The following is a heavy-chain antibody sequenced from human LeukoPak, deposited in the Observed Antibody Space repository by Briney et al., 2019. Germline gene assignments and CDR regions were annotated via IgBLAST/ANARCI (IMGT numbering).Heavy chain of an antibody. CDR1: GYTFTSYG. CDR3: ARDLGLCSGGSCYSGFDY. Sequence: ASVKVSCKASGYTFTSYGISWVRQAPGQGLEWMGWISAYNGNTNYAQKFQGRVTMTRDTSISTAYMELSRLRSDDTAVYYCARDLGLCSGGSCYSGFDYWGQGTLVTVSS. V-gene: IGHV1-18*01. J-gene: IGHJ4*02. CDR2: ISAYNGNT. D-gene: IGHD2-15*01.